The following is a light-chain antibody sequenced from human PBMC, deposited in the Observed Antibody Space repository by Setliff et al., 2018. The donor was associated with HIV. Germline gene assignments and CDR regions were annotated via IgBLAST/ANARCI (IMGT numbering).Light chain of an antibody. CDR1: SSDVGAYKY. CDR2: DVS. J-gene: IGLJ2*01. Sequence: QSALTQPASVSGSPGQSITISCTGTSSDVGAYKYVSWYQQHPGKAPKLMIYDVSMRPSGVSNRFSGSKSGNTAALSISGLRAEDEATYYCGSYTSNTTRVFGGGTKSPS. V-gene: IGLV2-14*03. CDR3: GSYTSNTTRV.